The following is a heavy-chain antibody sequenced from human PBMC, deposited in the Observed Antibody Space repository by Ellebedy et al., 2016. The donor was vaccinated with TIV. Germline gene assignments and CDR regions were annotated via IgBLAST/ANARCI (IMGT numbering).Heavy chain of an antibody. CDR1: GYTFTGYY. J-gene: IGHJ3*02. CDR3: ARVVYSGSIGGAFDI. D-gene: IGHD1-26*01. V-gene: IGHV1-2*04. CDR2: INPNSGGT. Sequence: ASVKVSXKASGYTFTGYYMHWVRQAPGQGLEWMGWINPNSGGTNYAQKFQGWVTMTRDTSISTAYMELSRLRSDDTAVYYCARVVYSGSIGGAFDIWGQGTMVTVSS.